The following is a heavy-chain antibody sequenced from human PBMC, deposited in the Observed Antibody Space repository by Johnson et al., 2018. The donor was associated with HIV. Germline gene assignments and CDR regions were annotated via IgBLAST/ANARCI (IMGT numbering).Heavy chain of an antibody. CDR3: ARGPLVGATSFGYDFAFDI. CDR1: GFTFSRHP. V-gene: IGHV3-64*07. Sequence: VQLVESGGGVVQPGESLRLSCAPSGFTFSRHPMHWVRQAPGKGLEHVATIASLGDNTYYADSVKGRFTISRDNFKNMLYLQMGSLRPDDTAVYYCARGPLVGATSFGYDFAFDIWGLGTMVTVSS. CDR2: IASLGDNT. J-gene: IGHJ3*02. D-gene: IGHD1-26*01.